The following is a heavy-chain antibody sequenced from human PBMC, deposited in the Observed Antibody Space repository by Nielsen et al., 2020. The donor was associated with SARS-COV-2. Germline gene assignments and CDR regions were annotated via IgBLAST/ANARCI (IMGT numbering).Heavy chain of an antibody. J-gene: IGHJ3*02. V-gene: IGHV3-30*03. CDR1: GFTFSSYG. D-gene: IGHD5-18*01. CDR3: AREIYSYGPEGAFDI. CDR2: ISYDGSNK. Sequence: GESLKISCAASGFTFSSYGMHWVRQAPGKGLEWVAVISYDGSNKYYADSVKGRFTISRDNSKNTLYLQMNSLRAEDTAVYYCAREIYSYGPEGAFDIWGQGTMVTVSS.